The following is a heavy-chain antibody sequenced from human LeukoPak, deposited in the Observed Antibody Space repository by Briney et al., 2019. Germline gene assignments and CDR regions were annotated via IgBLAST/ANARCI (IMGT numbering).Heavy chain of an antibody. J-gene: IGHJ6*03. CDR3: AKSLYYYYYMDV. CDR1: GFTFSSYA. CDR2: IRSGGGYT. V-gene: IGHV3-23*01. Sequence: GGSLRLSCAASGFTFSSYAMSWVRQAPGKGLEWVSTIRSGGGYTYYADSVKGRFTFSRDNSKNTLYLQMNSLRAEDTAVYNCAKSLYYYYYMDVWGKGTTVTVSS.